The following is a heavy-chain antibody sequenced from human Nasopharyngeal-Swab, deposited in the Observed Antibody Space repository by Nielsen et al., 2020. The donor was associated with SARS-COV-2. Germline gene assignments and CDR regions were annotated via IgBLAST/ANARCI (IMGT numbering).Heavy chain of an antibody. J-gene: IGHJ6*02. Sequence: SETLSLTCSVSGVSISSGSYYWSWIRQPAGKGLEWIGHMYTSGSTNYNPSLKSRVAISIDTSKNQFSLRLSSVTAADTAVYYCAREDRWILTSFYYALDVWGQGTTVTVSS. CDR3: AREDRWILTSFYYALDV. CDR1: GVSISSGSYY. D-gene: IGHD2-2*03. V-gene: IGHV4-61*09. CDR2: MYTSGST.